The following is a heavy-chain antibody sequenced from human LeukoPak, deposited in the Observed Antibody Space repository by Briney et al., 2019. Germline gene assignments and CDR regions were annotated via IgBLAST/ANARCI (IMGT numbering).Heavy chain of an antibody. CDR2: IIPMKGTP. J-gene: IGHJ4*02. Sequence: GASVKLSCKASGGTFTSYDVIWGRQAPGQGLEWMGGIIPMKGTPNYAQKFQDRVTISADKSTTTAYMELSSLRAEDTAGYYCARGQSSGWLTLFDYWGQGTLVTVSS. D-gene: IGHD6-19*01. CDR1: GGTFTSYD. CDR3: ARGQSSGWLTLFDY. V-gene: IGHV1-69*06.